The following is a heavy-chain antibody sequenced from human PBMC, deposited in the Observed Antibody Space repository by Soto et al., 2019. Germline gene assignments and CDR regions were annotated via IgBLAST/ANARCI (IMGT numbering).Heavy chain of an antibody. J-gene: IGHJ4*02. D-gene: IGHD1-1*01. V-gene: IGHV3-72*01. CDR1: GFTFSDHY. CDR3: VRVALGTTSRYFDY. CDR2: IRNKANSYST. Sequence: GGSLRLSCAASGFTFSDHYMDWVRQAPGKGLEWVARIRNKANSYSTKYAASVNGRFSISRDDSADLVHLEMSGLRTDDTAVFYCVRVALGTTSRYFDYWGQGVLVTVSS.